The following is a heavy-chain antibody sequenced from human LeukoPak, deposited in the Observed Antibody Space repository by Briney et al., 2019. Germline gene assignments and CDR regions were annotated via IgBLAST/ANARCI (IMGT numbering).Heavy chain of an antibody. V-gene: IGHV3-23*01. D-gene: IGHD3-10*01. Sequence: GGSLRLSCAASGFTFSSYGMSWVRQAPGKGLEWVSAISGSGGSTYYADSVKGRFTISRDKSKNTLYLQMNSLRAEDTAVYYCAKEEWGFGEFPLFMDVWGKGTTVTVSS. J-gene: IGHJ6*03. CDR2: ISGSGGST. CDR1: GFTFSSYG. CDR3: AKEEWGFGEFPLFMDV.